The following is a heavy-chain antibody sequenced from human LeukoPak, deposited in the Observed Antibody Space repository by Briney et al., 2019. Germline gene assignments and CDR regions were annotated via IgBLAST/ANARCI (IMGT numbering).Heavy chain of an antibody. D-gene: IGHD2-2*01. CDR2: IYHSGSA. Sequence: PSETLSLTCAVSGYSISSGYQWAWIRQSPGKGLEWIGSIYHSGSAHYNPSLKSRVTISVETSKHQFSLKMYSVTAADTAVYYCARDPRWLTPDCTSTSCYENYFDPWGQGTLVTVSS. CDR1: GYSISSGYQ. V-gene: IGHV4-38-2*02. J-gene: IGHJ5*02. CDR3: ARDPRWLTPDCTSTSCYENYFDP.